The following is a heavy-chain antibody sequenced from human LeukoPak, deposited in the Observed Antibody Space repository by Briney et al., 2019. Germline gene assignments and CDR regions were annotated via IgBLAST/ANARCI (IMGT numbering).Heavy chain of an antibody. J-gene: IGHJ4*02. CDR1: GYTFTSYD. D-gene: IGHD3-10*01. CDR2: INPETGGT. CDR3: ARENFGAVDY. V-gene: IGHV1-2*02. Sequence: ASVKVSCKASGYTFTSYDINWVRQAPGQGLEWMGWINPETGGTNYAQKFQGRVTMTRDTSIPTAYMELSGLISDDRAMYYCARENFGAVDYWGQGTLVTVSS.